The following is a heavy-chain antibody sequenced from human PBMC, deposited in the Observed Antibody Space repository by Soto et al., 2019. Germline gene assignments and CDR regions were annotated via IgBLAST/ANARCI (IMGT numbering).Heavy chain of an antibody. J-gene: IGHJ3*02. D-gene: IGHD3-22*01. CDR3: ARRYFVNSGYFRRDALAI. CDR2: ISGSGGST. CDR1: GFTFSSYA. Sequence: GGSLRLSCAASGFTFSSYAMGWVRQAPGKGLEWVSTISGSGGSTYYADSVKGRFTVSRDNSKNTLYLQMNSLRVEDTAVYYCARRYFVNSGYFRRDALAIWGQGTVVTGSS. V-gene: IGHV3-23*01.